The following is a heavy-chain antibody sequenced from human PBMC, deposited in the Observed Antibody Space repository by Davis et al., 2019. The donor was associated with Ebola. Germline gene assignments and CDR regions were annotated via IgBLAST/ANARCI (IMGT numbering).Heavy chain of an antibody. CDR3: ARANYDILWGWFDP. D-gene: IGHD3-9*01. CDR2: IKQDGSEK. V-gene: IGHV3-7*01. J-gene: IGHJ5*02. Sequence: LSLTCAASGFTFSSYWMSWVRQAPGKGLEWVANIKQDGSEKYYVDSVKGRFTISRDNAKNSLYLQMNSLRAEDTAVYYCARANYDILWGWFDPWGQGTLVTVSS. CDR1: GFTFSSYW.